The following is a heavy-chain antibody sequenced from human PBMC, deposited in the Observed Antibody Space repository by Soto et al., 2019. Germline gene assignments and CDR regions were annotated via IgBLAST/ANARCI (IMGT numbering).Heavy chain of an antibody. CDR1: GFTFSRYS. CDR3: ASLPGRRGDDDFDI. V-gene: IGHV3-48*01. Sequence: EVQLVESGGGLEQPGGSLRLSCAAFGFTFSRYSMNWVRQAPGKGRGGVSYISSSSSTKYYADSVKGRFTISRDNAKNSLYLQMNSLRAEDTAVYYCASLPGRRGDDDFDIWGQGTMVTVSS. J-gene: IGHJ3*02. CDR2: ISSSSSTK. D-gene: IGHD3-16*01.